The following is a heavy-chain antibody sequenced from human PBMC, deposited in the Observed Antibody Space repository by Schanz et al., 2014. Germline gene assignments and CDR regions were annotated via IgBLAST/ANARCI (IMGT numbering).Heavy chain of an antibody. CDR2: ISASGGDT. CDR3: ARKVVATIGGYYDN. D-gene: IGHD5-12*01. CDR1: EFTFSTDA. V-gene: IGHV3-23*01. J-gene: IGHJ4*02. Sequence: EVQLLESGGGLVQPGGSLRLSCAASEFTFSTDAMSWVRQAPGKGLEWLSVISASGGDTYYADSVKGRFTISRDNSKNTLYLQMNSLRAEDTAVYYCARKVVATIGGYYDNWGQGTLXTVSS.